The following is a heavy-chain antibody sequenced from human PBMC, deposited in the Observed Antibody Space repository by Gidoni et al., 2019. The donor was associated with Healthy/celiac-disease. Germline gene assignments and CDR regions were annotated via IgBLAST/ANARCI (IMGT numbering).Heavy chain of an antibody. CDR1: GGPFSSYA. CDR3: AREGVGERESRIHYYYYMDV. D-gene: IGHD3-16*01. V-gene: IGHV1-69*06. CDR2: IIPIFGTA. Sequence: VQRVQSGAEVKKPGSSVKVSCKASGGPFSSYAISWVRQAPGQGLEWMGGIIPIFGTANSAQKFQGRVTITADKSTSTAYTELSSRRSEDTAVYYCAREGVGERESRIHYYYYMDVWGKGTTVTVSS. J-gene: IGHJ6*03.